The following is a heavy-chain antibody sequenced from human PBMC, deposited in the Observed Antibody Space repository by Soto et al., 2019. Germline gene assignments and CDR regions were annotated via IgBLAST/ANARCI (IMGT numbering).Heavy chain of an antibody. V-gene: IGHV4-31*02. Sequence: HLQESGPGLVKPSQTLSLTCVVSGGPVSGDDLYWSWIRHLPGKGLEWIANVYHTGTTYYNPSLKSRVSMSVDTSQNQFSLILASVTAADTAVYYCARALVTDYNSSDYHYYFAMDVWGQGTSVTVSS. D-gene: IGHD3-22*01. CDR2: VYHTGTT. CDR1: GGPVSGDDLY. J-gene: IGHJ6*02. CDR3: ARALVTDYNSSDYHYYFAMDV.